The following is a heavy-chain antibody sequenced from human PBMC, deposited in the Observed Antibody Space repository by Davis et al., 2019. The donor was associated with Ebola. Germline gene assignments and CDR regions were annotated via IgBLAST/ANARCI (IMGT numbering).Heavy chain of an antibody. CDR1: GDSVSSGAYY. V-gene: IGHV4-61*08. J-gene: IGHJ5*02. D-gene: IGHD3-3*01. CDR3: ARGAGDVEWLLLVNCFDP. Sequence: SETLSLTCTVSGDSVSSGAYYWSWIRQHPGKGLEWIGYIYYSGSTNYNPSLKSRVTISVDTSKNQFSLKVRSVTAADTAVYYCARGAGDVEWLLLVNCFDPWGQGTQVTVSS. CDR2: IYYSGST.